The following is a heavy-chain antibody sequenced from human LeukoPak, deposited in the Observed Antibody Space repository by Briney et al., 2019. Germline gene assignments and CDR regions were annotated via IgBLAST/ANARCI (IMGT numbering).Heavy chain of an antibody. CDR1: GGTFSSYA. CDR2: IIPIFGTA. J-gene: IGHJ4*02. Sequence: SVKVSCKASGGTFSSYAISWVRQAPGQGLEWMGGIIPIFGTANYAQKLQGRVTMTTDTSTSTAYMELRSLRSDDTAVYYCARDLDYDSSGPSFDYWGQGTLVTVSS. V-gene: IGHV1-69*05. CDR3: ARDLDYDSSGPSFDY. D-gene: IGHD3-22*01.